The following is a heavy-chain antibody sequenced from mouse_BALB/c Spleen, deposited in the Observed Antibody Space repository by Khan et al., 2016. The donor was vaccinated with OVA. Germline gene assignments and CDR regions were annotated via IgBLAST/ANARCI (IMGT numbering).Heavy chain of an antibody. J-gene: IGHJ2*01. CDR3: ARGNYYGYYFDY. Sequence: EVQRVESGPGLVKPSQSLSLTCTVTGYSITSGYAWNWIRQFPGNKLEWMGYISYSGVTSYTPSLNSRISITRATSKNQFFLQLNSVTTEDTATYYCARGNYYGYYFDYWGQGTTLTVSS. CDR2: ISYSGVT. V-gene: IGHV3-2*02. CDR1: GYSITSGYA. D-gene: IGHD1-1*01.